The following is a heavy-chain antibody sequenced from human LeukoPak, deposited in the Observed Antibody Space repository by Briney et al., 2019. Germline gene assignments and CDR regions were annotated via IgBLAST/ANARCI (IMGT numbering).Heavy chain of an antibody. V-gene: IGHV3-48*02. Sequence: PGGSLRLYCAASGFTFNTYSMNWVRQAPGKGLEWLSYISSSSSTIYHADSVKGRFTISRDNAKNSLYLQMNSMRDEDTAVDYCLGYVDYWGQGTLVTVSS. CDR3: LGYVDY. J-gene: IGHJ4*02. CDR2: ISSSSSTI. CDR1: GFTFNTYS.